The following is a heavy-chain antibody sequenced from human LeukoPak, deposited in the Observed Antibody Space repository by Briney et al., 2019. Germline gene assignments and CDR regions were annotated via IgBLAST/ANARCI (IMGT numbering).Heavy chain of an antibody. CDR3: AKAISGCYFH. D-gene: IGHD3-22*01. CDR1: GFTLSSSA. V-gene: IGHV3-23*01. CDR2: ISGSGGRT. Sequence: GGSLRPFCATSGFTLSSSAMSWVRQAPGKGLEWGSAISGSGGRTYYAESVKGRFTISRDNSKNTLYLQMNSLRVEDTAVYYCAKAISGCYFHWGQGTLVTVSS. J-gene: IGHJ4*02.